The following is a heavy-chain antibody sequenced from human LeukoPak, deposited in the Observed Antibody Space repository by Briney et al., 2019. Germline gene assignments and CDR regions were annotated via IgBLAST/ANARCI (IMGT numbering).Heavy chain of an antibody. V-gene: IGHV3-23*01. Sequence: PGGSLRLSCAASGFTFSSYAMSWVRQAPGKGLEGVSSISGSGGSTYYADSVKGRFTISRDNSKNMLYLQMNSLRAEDTAVYYCAGGRRHLVHGPLDYWGQGTLVTVSS. CDR2: ISGSGGST. CDR3: AGGRRHLVHGPLDY. J-gene: IGHJ4*02. CDR1: GFTFSSYA. D-gene: IGHD6-13*01.